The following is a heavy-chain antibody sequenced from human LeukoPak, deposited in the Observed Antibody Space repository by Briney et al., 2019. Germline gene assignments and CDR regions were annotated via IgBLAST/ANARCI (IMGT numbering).Heavy chain of an antibody. CDR1: GYTFTGYY. CDR3: ARDRGGSYYVLNWFDP. Sequence: GASVKVSCKASGYTFTGYYMHWVRQAPGQGLEWMGWINPNSGGTNYAQKFQGRVTMTRDTSISTAYMELSRLRSDDTAVYYCARDRGGSYYVLNWFDPWGQGTLVTVSS. CDR2: INPNSGGT. V-gene: IGHV1-2*02. D-gene: IGHD1-26*01. J-gene: IGHJ5*02.